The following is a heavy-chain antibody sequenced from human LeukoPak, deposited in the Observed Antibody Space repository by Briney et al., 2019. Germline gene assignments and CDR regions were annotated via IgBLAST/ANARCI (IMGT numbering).Heavy chain of an antibody. CDR3: ARHMIRGVIISGGEDF. D-gene: IGHD3-10*01. CDR2: IRKDGSDQ. J-gene: IGHJ4*02. V-gene: IGHV3-30*02. Sequence: GGSLRLSCAASGFSFSTHAMHWVRQAPGKGLEWLASIRKDGSDQYYSDSVEGRFTISRDNSKNTLYLQMNSLRDEDTAVYYCARHMIRGVIISGGEDFWGQGTLVTVSS. CDR1: GFSFSTHA.